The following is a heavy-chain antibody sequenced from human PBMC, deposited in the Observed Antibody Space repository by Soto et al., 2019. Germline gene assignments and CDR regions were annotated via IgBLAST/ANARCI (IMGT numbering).Heavy chain of an antibody. V-gene: IGHV3-30*18. CDR1: GFTFSSYG. D-gene: IGHD4-17*01. CDR2: ISYDGSNK. Sequence: QVQLVESGGGAVQPGRSLRLSCAASGFTFSSYGMHWVRQAPGKGLEWVAVISYDGSNKYYADSVKGRFTISRDNSKTARYLQMNSLRAEDTAVYDFANNPDGEFAFDIWGQGTMVTVSS. CDR3: ANNPDGEFAFDI. J-gene: IGHJ3*02.